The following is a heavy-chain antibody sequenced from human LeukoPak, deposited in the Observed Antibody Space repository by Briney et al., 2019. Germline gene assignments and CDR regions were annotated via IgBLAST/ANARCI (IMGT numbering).Heavy chain of an antibody. CDR3: ARRAGAYSHPYDY. D-gene: IGHD4/OR15-4a*01. CDR2: INWNGGST. CDR1: GYTFDDYG. V-gene: IGHV3-20*04. Sequence: GGSLRLSCAASGYTFDDYGMSWVRQAPGTGLEWVSGINWNGGSTGYADSVKGRFTISRDNSKNTLYLQMNSLRAEDTAVYYCARRAGAYSHPYDYWGQGTLVTVSS. J-gene: IGHJ4*02.